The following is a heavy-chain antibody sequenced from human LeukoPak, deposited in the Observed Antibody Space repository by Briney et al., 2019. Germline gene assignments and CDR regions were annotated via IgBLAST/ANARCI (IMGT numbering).Heavy chain of an antibody. CDR2: IYPGNSDT. CDR3: ARSPSPYYFDY. Sequence: GESLKISCKGSGYSFTSYWIGWVGQMPGKGLEWVGVIYPGNSDTRYSPSFQGHVTISADKSTSTAYLQWSSLKASDTAMYYCARSPSPYYFDYWGQGTLVTVSS. V-gene: IGHV5-51*01. J-gene: IGHJ4*02. CDR1: GYSFTSYW.